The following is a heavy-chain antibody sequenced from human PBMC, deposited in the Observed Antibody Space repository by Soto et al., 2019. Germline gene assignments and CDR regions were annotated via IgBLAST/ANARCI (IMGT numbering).Heavy chain of an antibody. CDR2: IYYSGST. CDR1: GGSISSAGYH. Sequence: QVQLQESGPGLVKPSQALSLICTVSGGSISSAGYHWSWIRQHPGKALEWIGYIYYSGSTYYSPSLQSRLTISLDTSKNQFSLELSSVTAADTAGYYWARKTTVASSGRGAFDYWGQGTLVTVSS. V-gene: IGHV4-31*03. D-gene: IGHD4-17*01. J-gene: IGHJ4*02. CDR3: ARKTTVASSGRGAFDY.